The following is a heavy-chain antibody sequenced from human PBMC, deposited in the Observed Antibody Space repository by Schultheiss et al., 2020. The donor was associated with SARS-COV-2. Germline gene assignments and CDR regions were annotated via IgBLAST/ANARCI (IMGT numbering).Heavy chain of an antibody. D-gene: IGHD1-26*01. Sequence: GSLRLSCTVSGGSISSSSYYWGWIRQPPGKGLEWIGSIYYSGSTYYNPSLKSRVTISVDTSKNQFSLKLSSVTAADTAVYFCATGQWYSGSYYCDSWGQGTLVTVSS. CDR2: IYYSGST. CDR1: GGSISSSSYY. CDR3: ATGQWYSGSYYCDS. J-gene: IGHJ4*02. V-gene: IGHV4-39*01.